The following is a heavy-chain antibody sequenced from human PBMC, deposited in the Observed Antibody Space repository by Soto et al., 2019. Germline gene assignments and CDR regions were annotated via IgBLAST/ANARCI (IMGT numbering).Heavy chain of an antibody. D-gene: IGHD6-13*01. CDR3: ARDRDNSNWPNFDY. CDR2: VIPIFDVT. J-gene: IGHJ4*02. Sequence: QVQLVQSGSEVKKPGSSVKVSCKASGGTFSIYTISWVRQAPGQGLEWMGRVIPIFDVTSYAQRFRGRVTITADKSTTTAYMELSSLRSEDTAVYYCARDRDNSNWPNFDYWGQGTLVTVSS. V-gene: IGHV1-69*02. CDR1: GGTFSIYT.